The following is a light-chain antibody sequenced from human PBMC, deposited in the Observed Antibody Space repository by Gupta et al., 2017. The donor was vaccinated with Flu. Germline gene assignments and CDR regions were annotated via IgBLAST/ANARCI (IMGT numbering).Light chain of an antibody. V-gene: IGLV6-57*01. J-gene: IGLJ3*02. Sequence: TITGTRDSGSSGGDYVHLGQHRQGTSHTPVILVYELRPSGVAERFSASGAKSGNTASLTISGLQEEDEADYYCNSYASSNITWVFGGGTKLTVL. CDR3: NSYASSNITWV. CDR2: VYE. CDR1: SGSSGGDY.